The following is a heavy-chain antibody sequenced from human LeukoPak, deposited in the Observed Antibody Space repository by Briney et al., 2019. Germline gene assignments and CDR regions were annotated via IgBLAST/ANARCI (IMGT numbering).Heavy chain of an antibody. CDR2: ISPSGGST. V-gene: IGHV1-46*01. J-gene: IGHJ5*02. D-gene: IGHD5-12*01. CDR1: GYTLTSNY. CDR3: ARDGKVATPPNNWFDP. Sequence: ASVKVSCKAFGYTLTSNYMHWVRQAPGQGPEWMGVISPSGGSTSYAQKFQGRVTMTRDTSTSTVYMELSSLRSEDTAVYYCARDGKVATPPNNWFDPWGQGTLVTVSS.